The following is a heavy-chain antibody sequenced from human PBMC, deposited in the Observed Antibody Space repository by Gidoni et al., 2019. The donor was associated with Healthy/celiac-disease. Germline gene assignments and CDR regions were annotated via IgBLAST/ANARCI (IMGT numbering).Heavy chain of an antibody. J-gene: IGHJ4*02. CDR1: GYSFTSYW. Sequence: EVQLVQSGAEVKKPGESLKLSCKGSGYSFTSYWIGWVRPMPGKGLEWMGITYPGGSYTRYSPSFQGQGPIFADKSISTAYLEWSSLKASDTAMYYFARQAEEYCSASLDYWGQGTLVTASS. V-gene: IGHV5-51*01. D-gene: IGHD6-6*01. CDR2: TYPGGSYT. CDR3: ARQAEEYCSASLDY.